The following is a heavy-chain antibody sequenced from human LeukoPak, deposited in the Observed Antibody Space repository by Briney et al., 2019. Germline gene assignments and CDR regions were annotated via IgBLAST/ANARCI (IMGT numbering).Heavy chain of an antibody. V-gene: IGHV4-59*08. J-gene: IGHJ6*02. CDR1: GGSISNSY. Sequence: SETLALTCTVSGGSISNSYWSWIRQPPGKGLEWIGYIHYSGSTNYNPSLKGRVAISVGTSKNQFSLRVTSVPAADPARYYCAELYALVPISNYHYHPLDVWGQGTTVTVS. CDR2: IHYSGST. D-gene: IGHD6-13*01. CDR3: AELYALVPISNYHYHPLDV.